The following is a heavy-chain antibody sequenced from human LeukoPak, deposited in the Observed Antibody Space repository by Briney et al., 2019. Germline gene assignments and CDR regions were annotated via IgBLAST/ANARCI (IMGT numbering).Heavy chain of an antibody. V-gene: IGHV4-61*09. CDR3: ARVVRWFGERKPADYYYYMDV. Sequence: SETLSLTCTVSGGSISSGSYCWSWIRQPAGKGLEWIGHIYNSGSTNYNPSLKSRVTISVDTSKNQFSLKLSSVTAADTAVYYCARVVRWFGERKPADYYYYMDVWGKGTTVTISS. CDR1: GGSISSGSYC. CDR2: IYNSGST. J-gene: IGHJ6*03. D-gene: IGHD3-10*01.